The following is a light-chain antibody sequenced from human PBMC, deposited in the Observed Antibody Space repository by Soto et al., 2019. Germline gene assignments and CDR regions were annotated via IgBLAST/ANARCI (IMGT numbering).Light chain of an antibody. CDR1: RDVGSD. CDR2: AAS. J-gene: IGKJ5*01. CDR3: QQSYTTPRIT. Sequence: TQMTQSPLSLSASVGEKIIITCRASRDVGSDVSWYQHKPGKAPKHLIYAASSLQTGVPSRFTGSGSGTEFTLTIDSLQPEDFATYYCQQSYTTPRITFGQGTRLEIK. V-gene: IGKV1-39*01.